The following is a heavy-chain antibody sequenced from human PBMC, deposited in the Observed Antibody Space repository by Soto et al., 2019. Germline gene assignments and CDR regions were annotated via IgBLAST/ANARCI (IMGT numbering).Heavy chain of an antibody. D-gene: IGHD2-21*01. J-gene: IGHJ4*02. V-gene: IGHV3-21*01. CDR1: GFTFSSYS. CDR2: ISSSSSYI. CDR3: ARVAYFTLYYFDY. Sequence: PGGSLRLSCAASGFTFSSYSMNWVRQAPGKGLEWVSSISSSSSYIYYADSVKGRFTISRDNAKNSLYLQMNSLRAEDTAVYYCARVAYFTLYYFDYWGQGTLVTVSS.